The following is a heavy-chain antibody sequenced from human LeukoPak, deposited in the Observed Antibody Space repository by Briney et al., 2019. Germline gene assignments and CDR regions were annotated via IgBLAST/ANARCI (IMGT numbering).Heavy chain of an antibody. Sequence: SETLSLTCTVSGGSIGSSSYYWGWIRQPPGKGLEWIGSIYYSGSTYYNPSLKSRVTISVDTSKNQFSLKLSSVTAADTAVYYCARAGTSGGLIDYWGQGTLVTVSS. D-gene: IGHD1-26*01. V-gene: IGHV4-39*07. J-gene: IGHJ4*02. CDR2: IYYSGST. CDR1: GGSIGSSSYY. CDR3: ARAGTSGGLIDY.